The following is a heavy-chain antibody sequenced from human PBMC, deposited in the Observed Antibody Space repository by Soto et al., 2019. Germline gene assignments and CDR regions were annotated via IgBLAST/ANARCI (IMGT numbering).Heavy chain of an antibody. CDR1: GGAFSSYA. Sequence: QVQLVQSGAEVKKPWSSVKVSCKASGGAFSSYAISWVRQAPGQGLEWMGGIIPIFGTANYAQKFQGRVTITADEPTSPAYMELSSLRSEDTAVYYCARESRYCSGGSCYFLPGIDYWGQGTLVTVSS. V-gene: IGHV1-69*12. CDR2: IIPIFGTA. J-gene: IGHJ4*02. D-gene: IGHD2-15*01. CDR3: ARESRYCSGGSCYFLPGIDY.